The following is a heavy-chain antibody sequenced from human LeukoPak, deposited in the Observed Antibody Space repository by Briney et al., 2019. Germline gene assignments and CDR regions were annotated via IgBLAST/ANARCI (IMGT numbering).Heavy chain of an antibody. CDR3: ARGWRFLTWFDP. CDR2: INPNSGGT. CDR1: GYTFTGYY. J-gene: IGHJ5*02. D-gene: IGHD3-3*01. V-gene: IGHV1-2*02. Sequence: ASVKVSCKASGYTFTGYYMLWVRRAPGQGLEWMGWINPNSGGTNYAQKFQGRVTMTRDTSISTAYMELSRLRSDDTAVYYCARGWRFLTWFDPWGQGTLVTVSS.